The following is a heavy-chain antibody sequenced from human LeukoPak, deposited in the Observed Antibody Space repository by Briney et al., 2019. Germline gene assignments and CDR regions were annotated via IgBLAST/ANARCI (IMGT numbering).Heavy chain of an antibody. V-gene: IGHV1-18*01. CDR2: ISAYNGNT. CDR1: GYTFTSYG. CDR3: ARDPSRYSSGWYSAYFDY. J-gene: IGHJ4*02. Sequence: ASVKVSCKASGYTFTSYGISWVRQAPGQGLEWMGWISAYNGNTNYAQKLQCRVTMTTDTSTSTAYMELRSLRSDDTAVYYCARDPSRYSSGWYSAYFDYWGQGTLVTVSS. D-gene: IGHD6-19*01.